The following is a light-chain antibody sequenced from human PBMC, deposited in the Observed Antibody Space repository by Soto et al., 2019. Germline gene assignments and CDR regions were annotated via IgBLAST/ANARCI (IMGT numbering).Light chain of an antibody. Sequence: EIVMTQSPATLSVSPGERATLSCRASQSVSSNLAWYQQKPGQAPRLLISGASSRATGIPDRFTGSGSGTDFTLTISRLEPEDFAVYYCQQYGSSPRTFGQGTKVDIK. J-gene: IGKJ1*01. CDR1: QSVSSN. V-gene: IGKV3-20*01. CDR2: GAS. CDR3: QQYGSSPRT.